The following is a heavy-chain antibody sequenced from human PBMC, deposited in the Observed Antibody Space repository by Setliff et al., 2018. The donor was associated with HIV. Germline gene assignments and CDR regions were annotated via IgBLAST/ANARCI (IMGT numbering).Heavy chain of an antibody. Sequence: KPSETLSLTCAVSGGSISGFNWWSWVRQTPGRGLEWIGEIYHYGSTNYNPSLMSRVTISPDKSKNHLSLKLTSVTAADTAVYYCARGGDADRRGLFDYWGQGTLVTVSS. V-gene: IGHV4-4*02. CDR3: ARGGDADRRGLFDY. CDR2: IYHYGST. D-gene: IGHD7-27*01. J-gene: IGHJ4*02. CDR1: GGSISGFNW.